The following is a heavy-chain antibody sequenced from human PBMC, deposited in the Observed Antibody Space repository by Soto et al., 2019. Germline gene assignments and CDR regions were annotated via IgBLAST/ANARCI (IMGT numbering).Heavy chain of an antibody. CDR1: GYTFTGYY. CDR2: INPNSGGT. D-gene: IGHD2-2*01. CDR3: ARIGYCSSTSCSISDY. Sequence: ASVKVSCKASGYTFTGYYMHWVRQAPGQGLEWMGWINPNSGGTNNAQKFQGRVTMTRDTSISTAYMELSRLRSDDTAVYYCARIGYCSSTSCSISDYWGQGTLVTVSS. J-gene: IGHJ4*02. V-gene: IGHV1-2*02.